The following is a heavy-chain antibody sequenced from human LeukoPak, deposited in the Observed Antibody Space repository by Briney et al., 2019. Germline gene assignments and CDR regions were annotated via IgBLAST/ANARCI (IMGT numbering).Heavy chain of an antibody. V-gene: IGHV3-9*01. CDR3: AKDIPGHYYGMDV. Sequence: PGSSLRLSCAPSGFTFADYAMHWVRQAPGKGLEWVSGISWNSGSIGYADSVKGRFTISRDNAKNSLYLQMNSLRAEDTALYYCAKDIPGHYYGMDVWGQGTTVTVSS. CDR2: ISWNSGSI. J-gene: IGHJ6*01. CDR1: GFTFADYA.